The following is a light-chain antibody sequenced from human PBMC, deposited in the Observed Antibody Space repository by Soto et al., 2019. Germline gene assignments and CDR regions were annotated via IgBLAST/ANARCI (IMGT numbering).Light chain of an antibody. CDR2: KAS. CDR3: QHYNSYSEA. J-gene: IGKJ1*01. CDR1: QTISSW. V-gene: IGKV1-5*03. Sequence: DIQLTQSPSTLSGSVRDRVTITCRASQTISSWLAWYQQKPGKAHKLLIYKASTLKSGVPSRFSGRGSGTEFTLTISSLQPDDFATYYCQHYNSYSEALGQGTKV.